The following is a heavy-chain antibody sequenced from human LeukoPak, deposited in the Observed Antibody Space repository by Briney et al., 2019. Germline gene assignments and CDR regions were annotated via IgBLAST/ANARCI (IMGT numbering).Heavy chain of an antibody. CDR2: VHGRN. CDR3: AKASWVSSTDSFR. V-gene: IGHV3-23*01. J-gene: IGHJ4*02. CDR1: GFIFRNYA. Sequence: PGGSLRLSCAASGFIFRNYAMSWVRQAPGKGLEWVSTVHGRNYYADSVKGRCTISRDDSRSTLYMQMDNLRAEEPAIYYCAKASWVSSTDSFRWGQGALVTVSS. D-gene: IGHD2-21*01.